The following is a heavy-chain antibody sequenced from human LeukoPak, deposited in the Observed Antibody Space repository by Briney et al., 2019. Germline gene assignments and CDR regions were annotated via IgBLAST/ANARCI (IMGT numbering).Heavy chain of an antibody. CDR1: GFTFNNYG. V-gene: IGHV3-30*18. J-gene: IGHJ4*02. CDR2: ISYDGRNI. Sequence: GGSLRLSCAASGFTFNNYGMHWVRQAPGKGLEWVAVISYDGRNIHYPDSVKGRFTISRDNSKNTLYLQMNSLRAEDTAVYYCAKDYYYDSSGYYRPPPPDYWGQGTLVTVSS. D-gene: IGHD3-22*01. CDR3: AKDYYYDSSGYYRPPPPDY.